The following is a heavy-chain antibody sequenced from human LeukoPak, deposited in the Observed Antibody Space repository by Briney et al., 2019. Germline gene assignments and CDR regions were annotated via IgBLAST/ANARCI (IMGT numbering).Heavy chain of an antibody. CDR2: ISPTGSTT. J-gene: IGHJ4*02. Sequence: GGSLRLSCTASGFSFSGHWMHWARQLPGKGLVWVSRISPTGSTTSYADSVKGRFTVSRDNAKNTLYLQVNNLRAEDTAVYYCARAGGSTVSHSDYWGQGTLVTVSS. CDR1: GFSFSGHW. V-gene: IGHV3-74*01. CDR3: ARAGGSTVSHSDY. D-gene: IGHD4-17*01.